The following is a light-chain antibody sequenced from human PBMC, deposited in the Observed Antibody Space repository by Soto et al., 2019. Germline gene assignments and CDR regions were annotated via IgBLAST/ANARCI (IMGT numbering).Light chain of an antibody. CDR1: QSISSY. V-gene: IGKV1-39*01. CDR2: AAS. J-gene: IGKJ2*01. CDR3: QQSYSTPPEMYT. Sequence: DIQMTQSPSSLSAYVGDRVTITCRASQSISSYLNWYQQKPGKAPKLLIYAASSLQSGVPSRFSGSGSGTDFTLTISSLQPEDFATYYCQQSYSTPPEMYTFGQGTKLEIK.